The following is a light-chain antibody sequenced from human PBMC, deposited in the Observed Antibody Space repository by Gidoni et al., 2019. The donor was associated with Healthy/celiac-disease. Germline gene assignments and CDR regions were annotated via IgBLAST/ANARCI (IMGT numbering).Light chain of an antibody. V-gene: IGKV3-11*01. J-gene: IGKJ5*01. Sequence: EIVLTHSPATLSLSPGERATLSCRASQSVSSYLAWYQQKPGQAPRLLIYDASNRATGIPARFSGSGSGTDFTLNISSLEPEDFAVYYCQQRSNWPITFGQGTRLEIK. CDR1: QSVSSY. CDR2: DAS. CDR3: QQRSNWPIT.